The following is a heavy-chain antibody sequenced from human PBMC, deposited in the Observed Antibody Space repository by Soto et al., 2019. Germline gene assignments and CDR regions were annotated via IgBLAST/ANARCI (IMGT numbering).Heavy chain of an antibody. J-gene: IGHJ6*02. Sequence: ASVKVSCKASGYTFTGYYMHWVRQAPGQGLEWMGWINPNSSGTNYAQKFQGWVTMTRDTSISTAYMELSRLRSDDTAVYYCGKDRGAPSTKTTYFNYGTDVWGQGSKVSVSS. CDR2: INPNSSGT. V-gene: IGHV1-2*04. CDR1: GYTFTGYY. CDR3: GKDRGAPSTKTTYFNYGTDV. D-gene: IGHD1-26*01.